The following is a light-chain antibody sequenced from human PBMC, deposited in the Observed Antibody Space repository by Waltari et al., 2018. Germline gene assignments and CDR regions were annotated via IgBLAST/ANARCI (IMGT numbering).Light chain of an antibody. V-gene: IGKV3-11*01. J-gene: IGKJ4*01. CDR1: QRVSSY. Sequence: ELVLTQSPATLSSSPGERATLSCRASQRVSSYLAWYQQKPGQAPRLLIYDASNRATGIPARFSGSGSGTDFTLTISSLEPEDFAVYYCQQRSNWLTFGGGTKVEIK. CDR3: QQRSNWLT. CDR2: DAS.